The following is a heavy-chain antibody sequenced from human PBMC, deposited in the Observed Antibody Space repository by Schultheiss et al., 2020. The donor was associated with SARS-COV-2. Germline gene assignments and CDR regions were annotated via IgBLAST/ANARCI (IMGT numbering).Heavy chain of an antibody. D-gene: IGHD5-24*01. V-gene: IGHV3-7*03. Sequence: GGSLRLSCAASGFNLRNYWMSWVRQAPGKGLEWVANIKQDGSVRHYVASVRGRFIASRDNAKNSLDLQMNSLRVDDTAVYYCVKEGDEMGTSWGQGTLVTVSS. CDR2: IKQDGSVR. CDR1: GFNLRNYW. CDR3: VKEGDEMGTS. J-gene: IGHJ4*02.